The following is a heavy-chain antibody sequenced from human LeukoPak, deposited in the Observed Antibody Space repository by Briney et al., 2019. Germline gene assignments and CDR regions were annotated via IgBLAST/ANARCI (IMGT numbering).Heavy chain of an antibody. CDR2: ISSNGGST. CDR1: GFTFSSYA. CDR3: ARAMRRARGYCSSTSCLTGAPWFDP. Sequence: GGSLRLSCAASGFTFSSYAMEWVRQAPGKGLEYVSAISSNGGSTYYANSVKGRFTISRDNSKNTLYLQMGSLRAEDIAVYYCARAMRRARGYCSSTSCLTGAPWFDPWGQGTLVTVSS. J-gene: IGHJ5*02. V-gene: IGHV3-64*01. D-gene: IGHD2-2*01.